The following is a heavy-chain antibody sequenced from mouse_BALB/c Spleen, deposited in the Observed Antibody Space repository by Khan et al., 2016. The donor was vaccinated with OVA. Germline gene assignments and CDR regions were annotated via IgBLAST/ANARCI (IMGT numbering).Heavy chain of an antibody. CDR1: GFSLTNYG. CDR2: IWSDGST. Sequence: QVQLQQSGPGLVAPSQSLSITCTISGFSLTNYGIHWVRQPPGKGLEWLVVIWSDGSTTYNSALISRLTISKDNSKSQVFLKMNSLQTDDTAVYFCARQPYYHYNIMDYWGQGTSVTVSS. D-gene: IGHD2-10*01. CDR3: ARQPYYHYNIMDY. J-gene: IGHJ4*01. V-gene: IGHV2-6-1*01.